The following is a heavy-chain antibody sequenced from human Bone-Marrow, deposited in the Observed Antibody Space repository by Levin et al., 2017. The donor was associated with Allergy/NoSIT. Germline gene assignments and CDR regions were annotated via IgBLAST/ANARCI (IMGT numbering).Heavy chain of an antibody. Sequence: GESLKISCAASGFTFSSYGMDWVRQAPGKGLEWVAVIWYDGSNKYYADSVKGRFTISRDNSKNTMFLQMNSLRAEDTAVYYCARAPIVGANHDTFDLWGRGTMVTVSS. CDR2: IWYDGSNK. J-gene: IGHJ3*01. CDR1: GFTFSSYG. V-gene: IGHV3-33*01. CDR3: ARAPIVGANHDTFDL. D-gene: IGHD1-26*01.